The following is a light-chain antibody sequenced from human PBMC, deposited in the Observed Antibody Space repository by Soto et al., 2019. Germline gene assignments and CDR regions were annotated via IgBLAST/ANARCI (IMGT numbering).Light chain of an antibody. V-gene: IGLV2-11*01. CDR2: DVT. CDR3: FSYAGSYTWV. J-gene: IGLJ1*01. Sequence: QSALTQPRSVSGSPGQSVTISCTGTSSDVGAYKYVSWYQHYPGEAPKVIIYDVTQRPSGVPDRFSGTKSGNTASLTISGLQAEDEADYYCFSYAGSYTWVFGSGTRLTV. CDR1: SSDVGAYKY.